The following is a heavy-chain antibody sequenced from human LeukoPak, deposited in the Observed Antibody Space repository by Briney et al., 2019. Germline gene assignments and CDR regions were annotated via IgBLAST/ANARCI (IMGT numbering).Heavy chain of an antibody. CDR2: IHHDGSNK. D-gene: IGHD6-19*01. CDR1: GFTFSSYG. CDR3: ARRSGIAVAGAFDY. V-gene: IGHV3-30*02. J-gene: IGHJ4*02. Sequence: PGGSLRLSCAASGFTFSSYGMHWVRQAPGKGLAWVTFIHHDGSNKYYADSVKGRFTISRDNSKNTLYLQMNSLRAEDTAVYYCARRSGIAVAGAFDYWGQGTLVTVSS.